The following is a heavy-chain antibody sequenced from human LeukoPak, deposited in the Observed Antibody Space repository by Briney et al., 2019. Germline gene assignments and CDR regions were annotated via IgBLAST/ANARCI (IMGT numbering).Heavy chain of an antibody. D-gene: IGHD2-2*01. CDR1: GVSISIFY. J-gene: IGHJ4*02. V-gene: IGHV4-4*07. Sequence: SETLSLTCTVSGVSISIFYWSWIRQPATKGLEWIGRVCNSGNTNYNPSLRSRVIMSIDTSKNQLSLDLSSVTAADTAVYHCARGEAVPAAMGDLFDYWGQGTLVTVSS. CDR3: ARGEAVPAAMGDLFDY. CDR2: VCNSGNT.